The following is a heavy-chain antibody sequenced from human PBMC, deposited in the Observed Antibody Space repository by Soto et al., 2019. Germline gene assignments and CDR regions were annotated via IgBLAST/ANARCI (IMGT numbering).Heavy chain of an antibody. CDR1: GYTFTSYD. V-gene: IGHV1-8*01. CDR3: ARGGGYSYGYPYYGMDV. CDR2: MNPNSGNT. D-gene: IGHD5-18*01. Sequence: ASVMFSCNASGYTFTSYDINWVRQATGQWLEWMGWMNPNSGNTGYAQKFQGRVTMTRNTSISTAYMELSSLRSEDTAVYYCARGGGYSYGYPYYGMDVWGQVTTVTVSS. J-gene: IGHJ6*02.